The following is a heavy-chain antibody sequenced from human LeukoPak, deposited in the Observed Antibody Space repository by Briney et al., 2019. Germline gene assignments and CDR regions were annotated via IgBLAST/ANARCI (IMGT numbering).Heavy chain of an antibody. Sequence: PGGSLRLACAASGFTVSSNYMSWVRQAPGKGLEWVSVIYSGGSTYYADSVKGRFTISRDNSKNTLYLQMNSLRAEDTAVYYCARNSGAGYYFYMDVWGKGTAVTVSS. CDR2: IYSGGST. D-gene: IGHD3-10*01. CDR1: GFTVSSNY. CDR3: ARNSGAGYYFYMDV. J-gene: IGHJ6*03. V-gene: IGHV3-53*01.